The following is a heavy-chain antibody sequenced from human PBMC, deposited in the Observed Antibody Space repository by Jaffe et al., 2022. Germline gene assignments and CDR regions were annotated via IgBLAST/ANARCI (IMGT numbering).Heavy chain of an antibody. CDR2: IYYSGST. J-gene: IGHJ3*02. V-gene: IGHV4-61*01. CDR1: GGSVSSGSYY. Sequence: QVQLQESGPGLVKPSETLSLTCTVSGGSVSSGSYYWSWIRQPPGKGLEWIGYIYYSGSTNYNPSLKSRVTISVDTSKNQFSLKLSSVTAADTAVYYCARDPYDFWSGLKGGAFDIWGQGTMVTVSS. D-gene: IGHD3-3*01. CDR3: ARDPYDFWSGLKGGAFDI.